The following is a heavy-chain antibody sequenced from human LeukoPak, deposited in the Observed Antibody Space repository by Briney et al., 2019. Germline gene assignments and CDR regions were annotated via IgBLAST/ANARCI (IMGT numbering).Heavy chain of an antibody. Sequence: PSETLSLTCAVSGYSISSGYYWGWIRPPPGKGLEWVSAISGSGGSTYYADSVKGRFTISRDNSKNTLYLQMNSLRAEDTAVYYCANRPGQNDYYYMDVWGKGTTVTVSS. V-gene: IGHV3-23*01. D-gene: IGHD2/OR15-2a*01. CDR3: ANRPGQNDYYYMDV. CDR2: ISGSGGST. J-gene: IGHJ6*03. CDR1: GYSISSGYY.